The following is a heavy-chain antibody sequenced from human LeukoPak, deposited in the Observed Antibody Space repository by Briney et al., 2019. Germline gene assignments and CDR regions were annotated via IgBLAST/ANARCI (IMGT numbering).Heavy chain of an antibody. CDR3: AKVRIVVVPAAIYFDY. CDR1: GFTFSSYA. D-gene: IGHD2-2*01. V-gene: IGHV3-30-3*01. CDR2: ISYDGSNK. J-gene: IGHJ4*02. Sequence: GGSLRLSCAASGFTFSSYAMHWVRQAPGKGLEWVAVISYDGSNKYYADSVKGRFTISRDNSKNTLYLQMNSLRAEDTAVYYCAKVRIVVVPAAIYFDYWGQGTLVTVSS.